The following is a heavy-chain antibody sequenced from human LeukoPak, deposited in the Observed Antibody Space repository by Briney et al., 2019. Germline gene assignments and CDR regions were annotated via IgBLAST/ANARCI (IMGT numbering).Heavy chain of an antibody. Sequence: SETLSLTCTVSGGSISSNNYYWGWIRQPPGKGLEWIGSISYSGNTYYNPSLKSRITISLDTSKNQFSLRLSSVTAADTAVYYCARDLGITMVRGVSWYFDLWGRGTLVTVSS. CDR2: ISYSGNT. J-gene: IGHJ2*01. CDR1: GGSISSNNYY. V-gene: IGHV4-39*07. CDR3: ARDLGITMVRGVSWYFDL. D-gene: IGHD3-10*01.